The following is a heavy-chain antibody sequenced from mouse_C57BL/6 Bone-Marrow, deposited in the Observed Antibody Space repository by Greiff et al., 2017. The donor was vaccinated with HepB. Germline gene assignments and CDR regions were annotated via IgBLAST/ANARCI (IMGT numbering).Heavy chain of an antibody. CDR1: GYSITSGYY. V-gene: IGHV3-6*01. D-gene: IGHD1-1*01. CDR3: ARDGSSYGFAY. Sequence: EVHLVESGPGLVKPSQSLSLTCSVTGYSITSGYYWNWIRQFPGKKLEWMGYISYDGSNNYNPSLKNRISINRDTSKNQFFLKLNSVTTEDTATYYCARDGSSYGFAYWGQGTLVTVSA. CDR2: ISYDGSN. J-gene: IGHJ3*01.